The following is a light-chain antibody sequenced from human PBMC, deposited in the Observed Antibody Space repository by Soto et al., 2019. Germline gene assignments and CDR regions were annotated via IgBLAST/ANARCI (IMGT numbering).Light chain of an antibody. CDR1: QSVNSN. V-gene: IGKV3-11*01. CDR3: HQRQSWPRT. J-gene: IGKJ1*01. CDR2: DTS. Sequence: EIVMTQSPATLSVSPGDRATLSCRASQSVNSNLAWYHLKPGQAPRLLIYDTSNRAGGIPARFSGSGSGTDFTLTISSLEPEDFAVYYCHQRQSWPRTFGQGTKVDIK.